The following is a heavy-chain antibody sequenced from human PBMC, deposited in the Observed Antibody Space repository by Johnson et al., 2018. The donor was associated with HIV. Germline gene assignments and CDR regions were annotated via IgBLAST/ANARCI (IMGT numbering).Heavy chain of an antibody. CDR2: IRYDGNSK. Sequence: QEKLVESGGGVVQRGGSLRLSCAASGFTFSSYAMHWVRQAPGKRLEWVAFIRYDGNSKYYADSVKGRFTISRDNAKNSLYLQMNSLRAEDTAMYYCAKGQSSGYPKDAFDIWGRGTMVTVSS. CDR3: AKGQSSGYPKDAFDI. CDR1: GFTFSSYA. D-gene: IGHD3-22*01. J-gene: IGHJ3*02. V-gene: IGHV3-30*02.